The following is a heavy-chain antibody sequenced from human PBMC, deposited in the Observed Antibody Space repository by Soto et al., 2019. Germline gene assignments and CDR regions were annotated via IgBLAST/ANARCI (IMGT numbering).Heavy chain of an antibody. Sequence: QITLKESGPTLVRPPQTLTLTCTFSGFSLTSGVGVGWIRQPPGKALEWLALIYWDDDKRYSPSLKNRLTITKDTSKNQVVLTMTNVGPVDTATYFCAHSGPEIVTVGGHGGFDYWGQGTLVTVSS. CDR3: AHSGPEIVTVGGHGGFDY. CDR2: IYWDDDK. J-gene: IGHJ4*02. V-gene: IGHV2-5*02. CDR1: GFSLTSGVG. D-gene: IGHD5-12*01.